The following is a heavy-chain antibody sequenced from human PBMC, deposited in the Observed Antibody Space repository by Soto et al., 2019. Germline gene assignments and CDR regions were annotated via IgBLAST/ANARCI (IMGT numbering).Heavy chain of an antibody. D-gene: IGHD2-21*02. Sequence: GASVKVSCKASGVTFSSYAISWVRQAPGQGLEWMGGIIPIFGTANYAQKFQGRVTITADESTSTAYMELSSLRSEDTAVYYCARRAYCGGDCYNWFDPWGQGTLVTVSS. V-gene: IGHV1-69*13. CDR3: ARRAYCGGDCYNWFDP. CDR2: IIPIFGTA. J-gene: IGHJ5*02. CDR1: GVTFSSYA.